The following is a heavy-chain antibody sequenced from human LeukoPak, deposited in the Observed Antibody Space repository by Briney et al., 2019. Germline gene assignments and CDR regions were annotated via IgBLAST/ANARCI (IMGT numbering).Heavy chain of an antibody. Sequence: PPETPSLTCTVSGGSISTYSWSWIRQPPGKGLEWIGYIFYSGSTNYNPSLKSRVTISVDTSKNQFSLKLSSVTAADTAVYYCARRRDSGSYLDAFDLWGQGTLVTVSS. CDR2: IFYSGST. CDR1: GGSISTYS. V-gene: IGHV4-59*08. D-gene: IGHD1-26*01. CDR3: ARRRDSGSYLDAFDL. J-gene: IGHJ3*01.